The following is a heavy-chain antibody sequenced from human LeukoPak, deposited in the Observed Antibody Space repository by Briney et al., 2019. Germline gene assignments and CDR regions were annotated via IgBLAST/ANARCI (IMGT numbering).Heavy chain of an antibody. CDR3: AKDRKILSYYFDY. CDR1: GFTFDDYA. V-gene: IGHV3-9*01. CDR2: ISWNSGSI. Sequence: GRSLRLPCAASGFTFDDYAMHWVRQAPGKGLEWVSGISWNSGSIGYADSVKGRFTISRDNAKNSLYLQMNSLRAEDTALYYCAKDRKILSYYFDYWGQGTLVTVSS. J-gene: IGHJ4*02.